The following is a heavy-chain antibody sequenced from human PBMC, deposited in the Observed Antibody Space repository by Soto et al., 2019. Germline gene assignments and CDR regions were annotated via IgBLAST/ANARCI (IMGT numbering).Heavy chain of an antibody. Sequence: GGSLRLSCAASGFTFSSYGMHWVRQAPGKGLEWVAVISYDGSNKYYADSVKGRFTISRDNSKNTLYLQMNSLRAEDTAVYYCAKDLRYSDFWSGYFPTLDYWGQGTLVTGSS. D-gene: IGHD3-3*01. V-gene: IGHV3-30*18. CDR2: ISYDGSNK. J-gene: IGHJ4*02. CDR1: GFTFSSYG. CDR3: AKDLRYSDFWSGYFPTLDY.